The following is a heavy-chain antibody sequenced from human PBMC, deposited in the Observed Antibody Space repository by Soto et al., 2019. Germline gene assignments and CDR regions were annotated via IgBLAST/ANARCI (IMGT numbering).Heavy chain of an antibody. V-gene: IGHV1-69*02. D-gene: IGHD2-15*01. CDR3: AGENKDVVTDAEC. J-gene: IGHJ4*01. CDR2: IIPNLGIS. CDR1: GGTFSSYT. Sequence: QVQLVQSGAEVKKPGSSVNVSCKASGGTFSSYTISWVRQAPGQGLEWMGRIIPNLGISNYAQKVRGKVTITADENTHKAHVELESLKFEETAVYYGAGENKDVVTDAECWGHGTQVNVSS.